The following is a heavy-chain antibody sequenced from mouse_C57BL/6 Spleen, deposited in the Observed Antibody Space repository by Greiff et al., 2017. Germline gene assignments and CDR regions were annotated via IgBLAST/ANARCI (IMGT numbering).Heavy chain of an antibody. D-gene: IGHD1-1*02. V-gene: IGHV1-22*01. Sequence: VQLKQSGPELVKPGASVKMSCKASGYTFTDYNMHWVKQSHGKSLEWIGYINPNNGGTSYNQKFKGKATLTVNKSSSTAYMELRSLTSEDSAVYYCARLFGGPYYYAMDYWGQGTSVTVSS. J-gene: IGHJ4*01. CDR1: GYTFTDYN. CDR2: INPNNGGT. CDR3: ARLFGGPYYYAMDY.